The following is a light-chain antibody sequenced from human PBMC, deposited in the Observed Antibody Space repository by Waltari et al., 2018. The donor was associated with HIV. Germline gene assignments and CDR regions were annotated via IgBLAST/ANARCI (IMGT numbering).Light chain of an antibody. J-gene: IGLJ3*02. CDR3: VLFMGNGIWV. V-gene: IGLV8-61*01. CDR2: SSN. Sequence: QTVVTQEPSFSVSPGGTVTLTCGLSSGSVSTSYYPSWYQQTPGQAPRKLCCSSNTRSSGVPDRFSGSILGNKAALTITGAQADDESDYYCVLFMGNGIWVFGGGTKLTVL. CDR1: SGSVSTSYY.